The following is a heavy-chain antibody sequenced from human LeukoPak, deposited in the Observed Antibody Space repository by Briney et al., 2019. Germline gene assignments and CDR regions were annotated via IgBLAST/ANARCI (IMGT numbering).Heavy chain of an antibody. Sequence: PSETLSLTCTVSGDSISRYYWSWIRQPAGKGLEWIGRIYNGGIITYNPSLKSRVTMSIDTSNNQFSLRLRFVTAADTAVYYCARDHSGWYRSDYYYYMDVWGKGTTVTISS. V-gene: IGHV4-4*07. CDR2: IYNGGII. J-gene: IGHJ6*03. CDR1: GDSISRYY. D-gene: IGHD6-19*01. CDR3: ARDHSGWYRSDYYYYMDV.